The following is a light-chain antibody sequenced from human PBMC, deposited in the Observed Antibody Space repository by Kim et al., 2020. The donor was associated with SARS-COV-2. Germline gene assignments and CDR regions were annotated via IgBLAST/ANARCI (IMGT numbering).Light chain of an antibody. J-gene: IGKJ4*01. CDR2: AAS. CDR3: QQSYSTPLT. Sequence: ASVGDGVTITCRASQSITTSLNWYQQKPGKAPKLLIYAASSLQSGVPSRFSGSGSGTDFTLTISSLQPEDFATYYCQQSYSTPLTFGGGTKVDIK. V-gene: IGKV1-39*01. CDR1: QSITTS.